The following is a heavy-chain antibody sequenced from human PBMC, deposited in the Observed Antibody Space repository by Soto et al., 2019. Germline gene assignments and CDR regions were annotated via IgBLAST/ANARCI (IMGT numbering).Heavy chain of an antibody. CDR2: VSGPGRTT. CDR1: GFAFSAYA. J-gene: IGHJ4*02. V-gene: IGHV3-23*01. CDR3: TKDVLYCGGGSCLVGPSYTFDH. Sequence: GGYLRLSCAASGFAFSAYAMNWVRHTPGKGLEWVSGVSGPGRTTYHADSVKGRFTMSRDNSKDTVYLKMNSLRADDTDVYYCTKDVLYCGGGSCLVGPSYTFDHWGQGTLVTVSS. D-gene: IGHD2-15*01.